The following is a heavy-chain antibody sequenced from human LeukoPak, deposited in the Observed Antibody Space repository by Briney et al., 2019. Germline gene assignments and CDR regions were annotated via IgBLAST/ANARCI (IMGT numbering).Heavy chain of an antibody. V-gene: IGHV3-74*01. Sequence: GGSLRLSCAVSGLTLSNYWMHWVRQAPGKGLVWVSRMNSDGRATTYADSVKGRFTISRDNAKNTLYLQMNSLRAEDTAVYYCARDKLTGDSYFDYWGQGTLVTVSS. CDR2: MNSDGRAT. CDR1: GLTLSNYW. J-gene: IGHJ4*02. D-gene: IGHD7-27*01. CDR3: ARDKLTGDSYFDY.